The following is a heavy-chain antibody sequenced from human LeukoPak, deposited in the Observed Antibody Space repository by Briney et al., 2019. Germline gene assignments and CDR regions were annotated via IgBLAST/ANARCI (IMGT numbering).Heavy chain of an antibody. V-gene: IGHV3-64*04. J-gene: IGHJ4*02. CDR3: AALAMATISYYFDY. CDR2: ISSNGGST. CDR1: GFTFSSYA. D-gene: IGHD5-24*01. Sequence: GGSLRLSCSASGFTFSSYAMHWVRQAPGKGLEYVSAISSNGGSTYYADSVKGRFTISRDNSKNTLYLQMNSLRAEDTAVYYCAALAMATISYYFDYWGQGTLVTVSS.